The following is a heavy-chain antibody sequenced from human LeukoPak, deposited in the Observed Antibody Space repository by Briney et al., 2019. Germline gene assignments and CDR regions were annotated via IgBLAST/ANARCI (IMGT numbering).Heavy chain of an antibody. CDR2: MQYDGSVE. V-gene: IGHV3-30*02. CDR1: GFTFGSYG. Sequence: GGSLRLSCAASGFTFGSYGMHWVRQAPGKGLEWVTFMQYDGSVEFYADSVKGRFTISRDNAKNSLYLQMNSLRAEDTAFYYCAKDAGRYTYGYSWFDPWGQGTLVTVSS. J-gene: IGHJ5*02. CDR3: AKDAGRYTYGYSWFDP. D-gene: IGHD5-18*01.